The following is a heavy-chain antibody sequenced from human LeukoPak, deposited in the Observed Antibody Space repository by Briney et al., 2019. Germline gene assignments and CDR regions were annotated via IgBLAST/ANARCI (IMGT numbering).Heavy chain of an antibody. CDR1: GGSFGVYY. J-gene: IGHJ4*02. D-gene: IGHD6-19*01. Sequence: SETLSLTCAVYGGSFGVYYWSWIRQPPGKGLEWIGEVNQNGSTNYNPSLKSRVTMSVDTSENQFSLRLTSVTAADTAVYYCARGGIAVAGAKPRRYYFDYWGQGILVTVSS. CDR2: VNQNGST. CDR3: ARGGIAVAGAKPRRYYFDY. V-gene: IGHV4-34*01.